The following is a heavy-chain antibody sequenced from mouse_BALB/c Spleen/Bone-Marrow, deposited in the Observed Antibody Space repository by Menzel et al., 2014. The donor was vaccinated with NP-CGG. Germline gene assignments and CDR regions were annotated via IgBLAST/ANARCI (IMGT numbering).Heavy chain of an antibody. V-gene: IGHV1S29*02. CDR3: ARGWLLSWFAY. CDR1: GYTFSDYN. CDR2: IYPYNGGT. D-gene: IGHD2-3*01. J-gene: IGHJ3*01. Sequence: VQLQQSGPELVKPGASVKISCTASGYTFSDYNMHWVKQSPGKSLEWIGNIYPYNGGTGYNQKFKRKATLTVDNSSSTAYMELRSLTSKDSSVCHRARGWLLSWFAYWSQGTPINVSS.